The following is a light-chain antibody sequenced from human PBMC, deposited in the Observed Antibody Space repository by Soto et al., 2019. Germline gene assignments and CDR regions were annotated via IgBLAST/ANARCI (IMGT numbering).Light chain of an antibody. CDR2: DVS. CDR3: SSYTSSTSYV. V-gene: IGLV2-14*01. Sequence: QSALTQPASVSGSPGQSITISCTGTSSDVGGYNYVSWYQRHPGKAPKLIIYDVSNRPSGVSNRFSGSKSGNTASLTISGLQAEDEADYYCSSYTSSTSYVFGTGTKVPVL. J-gene: IGLJ1*01. CDR1: SSDVGGYNY.